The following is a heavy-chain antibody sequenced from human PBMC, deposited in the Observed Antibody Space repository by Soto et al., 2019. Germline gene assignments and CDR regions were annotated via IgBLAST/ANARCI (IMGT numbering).Heavy chain of an antibody. CDR2: IYHSGST. CDR3: ARETLGYCSSTSCAGWFDP. D-gene: IGHD2-2*01. J-gene: IGHJ5*02. V-gene: IGHV4-30-2*01. CDR1: GGSISSGGYS. Sequence: PSETLSLTCAVSGGSISSGGYSWSWIRQPPGKGLEWIGYIYHSGSTYYNPSLKSRVTISVDRSKNQFSLKLSSVTAADTAVYYCARETLGYCSSTSCAGWFDPWGQGTLVTVSS.